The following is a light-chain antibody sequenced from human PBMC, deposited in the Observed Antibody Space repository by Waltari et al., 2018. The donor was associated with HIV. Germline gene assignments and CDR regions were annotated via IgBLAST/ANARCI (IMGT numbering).Light chain of an antibody. V-gene: IGLV2-8*01. CDR3: SSYAGSNRFVV. J-gene: IGLJ2*01. Sequence: QSALTQPPSASGSPGQSVALSCTGPRSDIGAYNFVSWYQQQPGSAPNLILFEVTKRPTGVPDRFSGSKSGNTASLTVSGLLPEDDADYYCSSYAGSNRFVVFGGGTRLTVL. CDR2: EVT. CDR1: RSDIGAYNF.